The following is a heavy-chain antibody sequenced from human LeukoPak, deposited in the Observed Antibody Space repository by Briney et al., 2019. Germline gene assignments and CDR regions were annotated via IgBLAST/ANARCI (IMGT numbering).Heavy chain of an antibody. Sequence: RGESLKISCKGSGYSFTSYWIGWVRQMPGKGLEWMGIIYPGDSDTRYSPTFQGQVTLSADKSITTAYLQWNSLKASDTAIYYCARVHFDFWNRIYTGWYFDQWGRGTLVSVSS. CDR2: IYPGDSDT. CDR1: GYSFTSYW. CDR3: ARVHFDFWNRIYTGWYFDQ. J-gene: IGHJ2*01. D-gene: IGHD3-3*01. V-gene: IGHV5-51*01.